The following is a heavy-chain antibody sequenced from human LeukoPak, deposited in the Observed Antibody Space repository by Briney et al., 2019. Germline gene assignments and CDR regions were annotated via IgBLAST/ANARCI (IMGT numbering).Heavy chain of an antibody. V-gene: IGHV3-23*01. Sequence: GGSLRLSCAASGFTFNSYAMSWARQSPGTGLEWVSSISGSCGSTYYADSVKGRFTISRDNSKNTLYLQMNSLRAEDTAVYYCAKLSAPEYSSGWYYFDYWGQRTLVTVSS. CDR2: ISGSCGST. CDR3: AKLSAPEYSSGWYYFDY. CDR1: GFTFNSYA. J-gene: IGHJ4*02. D-gene: IGHD6-19*01.